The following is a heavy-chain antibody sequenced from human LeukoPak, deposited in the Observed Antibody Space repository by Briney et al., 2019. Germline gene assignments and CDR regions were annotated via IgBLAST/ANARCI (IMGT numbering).Heavy chain of an antibody. V-gene: IGHV1-18*01. CDR1: GYTFTSYG. CDR2: ISAYNGNT. CDR3: ARDEETTVTTGGGWFDP. D-gene: IGHD4-17*01. Sequence: GASVKVSCKASGYTFTSYGISWVRLAPGQGLEWMGWISAYNGNTNYAQKLQGRVTMTTDTSTSTAYMELRSLRSDDTAVYYCARDEETTVTTGGGWFDPWGQGTLVTVSS. J-gene: IGHJ5*02.